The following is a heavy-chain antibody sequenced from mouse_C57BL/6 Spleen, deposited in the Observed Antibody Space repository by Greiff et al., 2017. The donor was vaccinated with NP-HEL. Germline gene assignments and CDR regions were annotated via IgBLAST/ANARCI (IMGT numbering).Heavy chain of an antibody. V-gene: IGHV1-72*01. CDR2: IDPNSGGT. J-gene: IGHJ2*01. Sequence: QVQLQQPGAELVKPGASVKLSCKASGYTFTSYWMHWVKQRPGRGLEWIGRIDPNSGGTKYNEKFKSKATLTVDQPSSPAYMRLSSLTSEDAAVYYCVGGPYGYDGEYYFDYWGQGTTLTVSS. D-gene: IGHD2-2*01. CDR3: VGGPYGYDGEYYFDY. CDR1: GYTFTSYW.